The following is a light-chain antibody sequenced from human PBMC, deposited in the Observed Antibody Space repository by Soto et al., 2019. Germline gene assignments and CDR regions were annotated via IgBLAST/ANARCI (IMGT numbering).Light chain of an antibody. CDR1: SGSIASNY. J-gene: IGLJ3*02. CDR2: KDD. CDR3: QSYNNSNQV. Sequence: FMLTQPHSVSDSPGKTVTISCTGSSGSIASNYVQWYQQRPGSAPTTVIYKDDQRPSGVPDRFSGSIDSSSNSASLTISGLRAEDEADYYCQSYNNSNQVFGGGTKLTVL. V-gene: IGLV6-57*02.